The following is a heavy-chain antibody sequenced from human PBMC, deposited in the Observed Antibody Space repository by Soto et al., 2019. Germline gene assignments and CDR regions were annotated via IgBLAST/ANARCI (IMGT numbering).Heavy chain of an antibody. CDR1: GGSISSGGYS. J-gene: IGHJ4*02. Sequence: PSETLSLTCAVSGGSISSGGYSWSWIRQPPGKGLEWIGYIYYSGSTNYNPSLKSRVTISVDTSKNQFSLKLSSVTAADTAVYYCARDAPVAGTYHSFFDYWGQGTLVNVSS. D-gene: IGHD6-19*01. V-gene: IGHV4-61*08. CDR2: IYYSGST. CDR3: ARDAPVAGTYHSFFDY.